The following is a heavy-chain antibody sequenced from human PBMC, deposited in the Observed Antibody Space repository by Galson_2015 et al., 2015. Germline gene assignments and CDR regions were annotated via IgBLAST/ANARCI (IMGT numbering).Heavy chain of an antibody. J-gene: IGHJ5*02. CDR3: AKDREGRFDP. D-gene: IGHD1-26*01. CDR2: IDTWDSKT. CDR1: GFTFSSYA. V-gene: IGHV3-23*01. Sequence: SLRLSCAASGFTFSSYAMSWVRQAPGKGLEWVSGIDTWDSKTYYADSVKGRFTISRDDSENTLFLQMNSLRAEDTALYFCAKDREGRFDPWGQGTLVTVSS.